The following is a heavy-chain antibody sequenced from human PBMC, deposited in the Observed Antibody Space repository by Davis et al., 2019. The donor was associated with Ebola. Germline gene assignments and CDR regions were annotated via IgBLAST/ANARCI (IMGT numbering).Heavy chain of an antibody. CDR1: GFSLTTSDMC. CDR3: ARVGFRSGNRAAEYIQH. V-gene: IGHV2-70*17. D-gene: IGHD3-10*01. J-gene: IGHJ1*01. CDR2: IDCDDEK. Sequence: SGPTLVKPTQTLTLTCTFSGFSLTTSDMCVSWVRQPPGSALEWLARIDCDDEKFYSTSLKTRLTISKDTTRNQVVLTMTNMDPVDTATYYCARVGFRSGNRAAEYIQHWGQGTLVTVSS.